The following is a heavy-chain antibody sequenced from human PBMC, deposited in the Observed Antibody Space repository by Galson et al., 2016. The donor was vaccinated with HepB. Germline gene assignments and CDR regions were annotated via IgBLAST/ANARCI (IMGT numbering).Heavy chain of an antibody. CDR1: GFTFSDYY. J-gene: IGHJ4*02. D-gene: IGHD2-15*01. V-gene: IGHV3-72*01. CDR2: TRNKANGYTR. Sequence: SLRLSCAASGFTFSDYYMDWVRQTPGKGLEWVGRTRNKANGYTREYAASVKGRLSISRDGSKNSLYLQMNSLRSEDTAVYYCARAAYCSGGACYHAFDHWGQGTLVTVSS. CDR3: ARAAYCSGGACYHAFDH.